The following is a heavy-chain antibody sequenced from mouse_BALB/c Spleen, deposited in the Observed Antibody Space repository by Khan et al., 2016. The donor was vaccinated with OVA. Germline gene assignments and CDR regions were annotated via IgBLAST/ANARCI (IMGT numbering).Heavy chain of an antibody. CDR1: GYAFSNYL. Sequence: QVQLQQPGAELVRPGTSVKVSCKASGYAFSNYLIEWLKQRPGQGLEWIGVINPGSGGTKYNEKFKDKATLTADTSSSTAYMQLSSLTSDYSAVEVVSRSCYGFGAYWGPGTLVTVSA. V-gene: IGHV1-54*01. D-gene: IGHD1-2*01. CDR3: SRSCYGFGAY. J-gene: IGHJ3*01. CDR2: INPGSGGT.